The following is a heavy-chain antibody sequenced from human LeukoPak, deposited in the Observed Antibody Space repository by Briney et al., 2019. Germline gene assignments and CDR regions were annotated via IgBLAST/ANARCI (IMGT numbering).Heavy chain of an antibody. CDR2: IYYSGIT. CDR1: GGSISTTSYY. Sequence: PSETLSLTCTVSGGSISTTSYYWGWIRQPPGKGLEWIGTIYYSGITYCNPSLRSRVTISVDTSKNQFSLKLSSVTAADTAVYYCARGYGSGRHHFTDIWGQGTMVTVSS. CDR3: ARGYGSGRHHFTDI. D-gene: IGHD3-10*01. J-gene: IGHJ3*02. V-gene: IGHV4-39*07.